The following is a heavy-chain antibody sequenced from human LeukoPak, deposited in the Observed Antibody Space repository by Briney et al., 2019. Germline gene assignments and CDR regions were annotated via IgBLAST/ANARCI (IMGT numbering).Heavy chain of an antibody. J-gene: IGHJ5*02. Sequence: ASVKVSCKASGYTFTGYYMHWVRQATGQGLEWMGWMNPNSGNTGYAQKFQGRVTMTRNTSISTAYMELSSLRSEDTAVYYCARGPRSGWNDVWFDPWGQGTLVTVSS. CDR3: ARGPRSGWNDVWFDP. CDR2: MNPNSGNT. CDR1: GYTFTGYY. V-gene: IGHV1-8*02. D-gene: IGHD1-1*01.